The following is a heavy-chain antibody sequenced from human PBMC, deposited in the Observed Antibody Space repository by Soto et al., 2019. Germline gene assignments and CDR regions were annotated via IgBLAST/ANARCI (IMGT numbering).Heavy chain of an antibody. Sequence: QVQLAQSGAEVKKPGASITVSCKASGYSFSTNGVSWVRQAPGQGLEWMGWISANTGDTLYAEKFEDRITLTADTPTTTAYMELRSLSPDDTATYFCATDKGDFTFGPWGQGTLITVSS. CDR2: ISANTGDT. V-gene: IGHV1-18*04. D-gene: IGHD3-3*01. CDR1: GYSFSTNG. J-gene: IGHJ5*02. CDR3: ATDKGDFTFGP.